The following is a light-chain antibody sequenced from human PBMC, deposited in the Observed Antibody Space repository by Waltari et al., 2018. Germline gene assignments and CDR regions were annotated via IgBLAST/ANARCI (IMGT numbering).Light chain of an antibody. V-gene: IGLV4-69*01. CDR2: LNSDGSH. J-gene: IGLJ2*01. Sequence: QPVLTQSPSASASLGASVKLTCTLSTGHSDFAIAWHQQQPERGPRYLMKLNSDGSHTKGDEIPDRFSGSSSGAERSLTLSSLQAEDEAAYYCQTWGSGIVTFGGGTQLTVL. CDR3: QTWGSGIVT. CDR1: TGHSDFA.